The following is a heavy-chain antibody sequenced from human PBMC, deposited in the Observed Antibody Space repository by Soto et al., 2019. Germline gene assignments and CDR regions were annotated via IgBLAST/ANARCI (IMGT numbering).Heavy chain of an antibody. CDR1: GCTFSIYA. D-gene: IGHD2-21*01. CDR2: ISGSGGST. Sequence: GGSLRLSCAASGCTFSIYAMSWVRQAPGKGLEWVSAISGSGGSTYYADSVKGRFTISRDNSKNTLYLQMNSLRAEDTAVYYCAKNSATDRHKTDAFDIWGPGTMVTVSS. CDR3: AKNSATDRHKTDAFDI. J-gene: IGHJ3*02. V-gene: IGHV3-23*01.